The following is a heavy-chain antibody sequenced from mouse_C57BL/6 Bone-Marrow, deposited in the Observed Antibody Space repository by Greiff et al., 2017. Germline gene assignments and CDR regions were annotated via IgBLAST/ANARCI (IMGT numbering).Heavy chain of an antibody. J-gene: IGHJ1*03. CDR1: GFTFSSYT. CDR2: ISGGGGNT. CDR3: SRQVTTVLATKYFDV. Sequence: EVQLVESGGGLVKPGGSLKLSCAASGFTFSSYTMSWVRQTPEKRLQWVAAISGGGGNTYYPDSVKGRFTRSRDNDKNHLYLQMSSLRSEDTALYYCSRQVTTVLATKYFDVWGTGTTVTVSS. V-gene: IGHV5-9*01. D-gene: IGHD1-1*01.